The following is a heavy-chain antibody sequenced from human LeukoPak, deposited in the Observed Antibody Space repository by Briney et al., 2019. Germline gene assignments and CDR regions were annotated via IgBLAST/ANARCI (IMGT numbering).Heavy chain of an antibody. CDR3: ARVGRLRYYYGSERRGWFDP. J-gene: IGHJ5*02. D-gene: IGHD3-10*01. CDR1: GGSFSGYY. V-gene: IGHV4-34*01. CDR2: INHSGST. Sequence: SETLSLTCAVYGGSFSGYYWSWVRQPPGKGLEWSGEINHSGSTNYNPSLKSRVTISVDTSKNQFSLKLSSVTAADTAVYYCARVGRLRYYYGSERRGWFDPWGQGTLVTVSS.